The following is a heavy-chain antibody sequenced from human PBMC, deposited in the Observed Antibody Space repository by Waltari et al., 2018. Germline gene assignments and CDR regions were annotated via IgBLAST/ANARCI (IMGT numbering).Heavy chain of an antibody. CDR2: IYHSGST. CDR3: ARVSRAAAGRGAVDY. Sequence: QVQLQESGPGLVKPSETLSLTCGVSGYSISSDYYWGWIRQPPGKGLEWIGNIYHSGSTYSNPALKSRVTISIDTSNNQFSLKLNSVTAADTAVYDCARVSRAAAGRGAVDYWGQGTLVTVSS. V-gene: IGHV4-38-2*01. D-gene: IGHD6-13*01. CDR1: GYSISSDYY. J-gene: IGHJ4*02.